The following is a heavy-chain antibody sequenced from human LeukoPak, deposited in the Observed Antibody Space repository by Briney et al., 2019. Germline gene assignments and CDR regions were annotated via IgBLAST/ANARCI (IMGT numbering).Heavy chain of an antibody. CDR3: ARVVVGATTSPYFDY. Sequence: SGGSLRLSCAASGFTFSSYWMSWVRQAPGKGLEWVANIKQDGSEKYYVDSVKGRFTISRDNAKNSLYLQMNSLRAEDTAVYYCARVVVGATTSPYFDYWGQGTLVTVSS. CDR2: IKQDGSEK. V-gene: IGHV3-7*01. D-gene: IGHD1-26*01. CDR1: GFTFSSYW. J-gene: IGHJ4*02.